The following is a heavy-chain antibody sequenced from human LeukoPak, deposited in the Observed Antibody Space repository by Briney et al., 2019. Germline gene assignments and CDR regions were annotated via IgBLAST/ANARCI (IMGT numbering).Heavy chain of an antibody. CDR3: ARSGAYDFWSGYFLDY. J-gene: IGHJ4*02. D-gene: IGHD3-3*01. V-gene: IGHV4-59*01. Sequence: SETLSLTCTVSGGSISSYYWSWIRQPPGKGLEWIGYIYYSGSTNYNPSLKSRVTISVDTSKNQFSLKLSSVTAADTAVYYCARSGAYDFWSGYFLDYWGQGTLVTVSS. CDR1: GGSISSYY. CDR2: IYYSGST.